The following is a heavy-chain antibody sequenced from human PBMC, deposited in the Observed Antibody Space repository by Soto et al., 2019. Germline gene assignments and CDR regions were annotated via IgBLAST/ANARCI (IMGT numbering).Heavy chain of an antibody. V-gene: IGHV3-33*01. CDR2: IWYDGSEK. Sequence: QVQLVESGGGVVQPGRSLRLSCATSGFTFSTYLIHWVRQAPGKGLEWVALIWYDGSEKFYADSVKGRFAISRDNSENTVYLQMNSLRVEDTAIYYCARERGGDDFDIWGQGTMVTVSS. D-gene: IGHD3-16*01. CDR3: ARERGGDDFDI. J-gene: IGHJ3*02. CDR1: GFTFSTYL.